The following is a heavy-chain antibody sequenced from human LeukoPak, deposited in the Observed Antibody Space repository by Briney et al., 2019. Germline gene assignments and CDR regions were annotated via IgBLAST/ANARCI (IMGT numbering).Heavy chain of an antibody. Sequence: PGGSLRLSCAASGFTFSDYEMNWVRQAPGKGLEWVSYISSSASIIYYSDSVKGRFTISRDNAKNSLYPQMNSLRAEDTAVYYCARKDSSGYYTYYMDVWGKGTTVTVSS. V-gene: IGHV3-48*03. J-gene: IGHJ6*03. D-gene: IGHD3-22*01. CDR1: GFTFSDYE. CDR3: ARKDSSGYYTYYMDV. CDR2: ISSSASII.